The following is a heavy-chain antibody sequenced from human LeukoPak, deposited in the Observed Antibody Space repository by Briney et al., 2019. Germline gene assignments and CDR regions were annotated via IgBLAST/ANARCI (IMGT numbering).Heavy chain of an antibody. V-gene: IGHV1-69*04. CDR3: ARDHCSGGSCHGGH. CDR2: IIPILGMA. Sequence: ASVKVSCKASGGTFSSYAISWVRQAPGQGLEWMGRIIPILGMANYAQKFQGRVTITADKSTSTAYMELSSLRSEDTAVYYCARDHCSGGSCHGGHWGQGTLVTVSS. CDR1: GGTFSSYA. J-gene: IGHJ4*02. D-gene: IGHD2-15*01.